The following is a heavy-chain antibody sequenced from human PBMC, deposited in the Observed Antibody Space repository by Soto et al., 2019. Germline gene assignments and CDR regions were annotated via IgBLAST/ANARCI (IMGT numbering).Heavy chain of an antibody. Sequence: GASGKSSCTASGGTLSDHGVAWLRQAPEQGLAWMGGTITVSNTAKYADYVQARLSISRDNSNNTLYLQLNSLSFDDTAVYYCAKDDFTDRGDDYFDYWGPGSMVTASS. CDR1: GGTLSDHG. CDR3: AKDDFTDRGDDYFDY. CDR2: TITVSNTA. J-gene: IGHJ4*02. V-gene: IGHV1-69*05. D-gene: IGHD2-21*02.